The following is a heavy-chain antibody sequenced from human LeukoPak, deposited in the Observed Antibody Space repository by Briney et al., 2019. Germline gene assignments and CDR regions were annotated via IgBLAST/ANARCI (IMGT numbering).Heavy chain of an antibody. CDR1: GFTFSSYW. J-gene: IGHJ5*02. V-gene: IGHV3-7*01. D-gene: IGHD2-15*01. CDR3: TRWARYCSGGSCYSWFDP. Sequence: GGSLRLSCAASGFTFSSYWMSWVRQAPGKGLEWVANMKLVGSEEYYVDSVKGRFTISRDNAKNSLYLQMNSLRVDDTAVYYCTRWARYCSGGSCYSWFDPWGQGTLVTVSS. CDR2: MKLVGSEE.